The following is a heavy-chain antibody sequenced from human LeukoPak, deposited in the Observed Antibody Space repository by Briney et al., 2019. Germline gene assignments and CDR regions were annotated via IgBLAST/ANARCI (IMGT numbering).Heavy chain of an antibody. CDR3: AKDLPSPYGSGSFDY. J-gene: IGHJ4*02. CDR2: ISWDGGST. V-gene: IGHV3-43*01. Sequence: GGSLRLSCAAPGFTFDDYTMHWVRQAPGKGLEGVSLISWDGGSTYYADSVKGRFTISRDNSKNSLYLQMNSLRTEDTALYYCAKDLPSPYGSGSFDYWGQGTLVTVSS. CDR1: GFTFDDYT. D-gene: IGHD3-10*01.